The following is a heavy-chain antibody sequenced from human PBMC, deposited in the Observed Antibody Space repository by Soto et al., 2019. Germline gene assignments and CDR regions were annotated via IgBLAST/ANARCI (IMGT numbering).Heavy chain of an antibody. CDR2: ISSSSSTI. D-gene: IGHD3-3*01. J-gene: IGHJ4*02. V-gene: IGHV3-48*02. Sequence: PGGSLSLSCAASGFTFSSYSMNWVRQAPGKGLEWVSYISSSSSTIYYADSVKGRFTISRDNAKNSLYLQMNSLRDEDTAVYYCARGYYDFWSGYSTYWGQGTLVTVSS. CDR3: ARGYYDFWSGYSTY. CDR1: GFTFSSYS.